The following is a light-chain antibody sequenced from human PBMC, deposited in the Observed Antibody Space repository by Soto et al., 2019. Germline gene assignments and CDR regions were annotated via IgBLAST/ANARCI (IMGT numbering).Light chain of an antibody. Sequence: QAVVTQEPSFSVSPGGTVTLTCGLTSGSVSTTYYPSWYQQNPGQAPRTLIYSTNIRSSGVPDRFSGSILGNKAALTITGAQADDESDYHCMLYMGGGLVVFGGGTQLTVL. CDR2: STN. CDR1: SGSVSTTYY. J-gene: IGLJ2*01. V-gene: IGLV8-61*01. CDR3: MLYMGGGLVV.